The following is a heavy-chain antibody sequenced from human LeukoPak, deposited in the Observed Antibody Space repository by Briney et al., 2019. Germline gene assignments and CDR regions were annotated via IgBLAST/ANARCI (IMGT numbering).Heavy chain of an antibody. CDR1: GGSISPNSYY. CDR2: IYYSGST. CDR3: ARAGGVKTAALDLDY. D-gene: IGHD6-25*01. Sequence: SETLSLTCTVSGGSISPNSYYWAWIRQPPGRGLEWIGSIYYSGSTYYNPSLKSRVTISVDTSKNQFSLKLTSVTTADTAVYYCARAGGVKTAALDLDYWGQGTLVTVSS. V-gene: IGHV4-39*07. J-gene: IGHJ4*02.